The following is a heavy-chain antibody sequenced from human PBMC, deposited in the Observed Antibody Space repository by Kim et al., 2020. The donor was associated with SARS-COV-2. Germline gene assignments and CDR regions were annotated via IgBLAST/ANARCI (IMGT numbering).Heavy chain of an antibody. D-gene: IGHD3-22*01. Sequence: SETLSLTCTVSGGSISSSSYYWGWIRQPPGKGLEWIGSIYYSGSTYYNPSLKSRVTISVDTSKNQFSLKLSSVTAADTAVYYCARQEEDYYDSPGPFDYWGQGTLVTVSS. CDR2: IYYSGST. CDR1: GGSISSSSYY. CDR3: ARQEEDYYDSPGPFDY. V-gene: IGHV4-39*01. J-gene: IGHJ4*02.